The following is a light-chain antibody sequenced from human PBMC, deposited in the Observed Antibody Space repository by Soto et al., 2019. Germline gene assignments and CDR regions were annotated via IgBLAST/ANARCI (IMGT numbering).Light chain of an antibody. CDR2: DAS. CDR1: QSVSRF. J-gene: IGKJ3*01. Sequence: EIVLTQSPATLSLSPGERATLSCRASQSVSRFLAWYPQKPGQAPRLLIYDASNRATAIPARFSCSGSGTDFTLTISSLEPEDFAVYYCQQRTNWPPIFTLGPGTKVDIK. V-gene: IGKV3-11*01. CDR3: QQRTNWPPIFT.